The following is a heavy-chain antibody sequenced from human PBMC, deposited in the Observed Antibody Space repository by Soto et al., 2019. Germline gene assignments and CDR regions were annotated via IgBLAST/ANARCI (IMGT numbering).Heavy chain of an antibody. Sequence: GESLKISCRTSGYKFTSSLISWVRQKPVKGLEWMGIIFPSDSDTRYSPSFQGQVTISADRSTSTVFLQWASLKASDTAVYFCARKDKSGYFNWFDPWGQGTLVTVSS. V-gene: IGHV5-51*01. J-gene: IGHJ5*02. CDR2: IFPSDSDT. CDR3: ARKDKSGYFNWFDP. CDR1: GYKFTSSL. D-gene: IGHD3-22*01.